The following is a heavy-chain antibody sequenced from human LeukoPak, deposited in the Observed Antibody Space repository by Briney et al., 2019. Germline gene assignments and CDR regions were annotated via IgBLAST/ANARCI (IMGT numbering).Heavy chain of an antibody. CDR2: SNLNSGAT. V-gene: IGHV1-2*02. CDR3: ARDLDV. Sequence: AAVKLTCNSSGYTFTGYYMHWVRQPPGQGLEWMGWSNLNSGATNYAQSFQGRVTMTRDTSISTAYMELSRLRADDTAVYYCARDLDVWGQGTTVTVSS. CDR1: GYTFTGYY. J-gene: IGHJ6*02.